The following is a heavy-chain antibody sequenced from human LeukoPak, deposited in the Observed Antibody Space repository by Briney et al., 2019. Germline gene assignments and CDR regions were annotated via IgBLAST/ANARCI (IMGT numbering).Heavy chain of an antibody. Sequence: SVKVSCKASGYTFTSYAISWVRQAPGQGLEWMGGIIPIFGTANYAQKFQGRVTITADESTSTAYMELSSLRSEDTAVYYCARTGSSSWFDAFDIWGQGTMVTVSS. CDR1: GYTFTSYA. V-gene: IGHV1-69*13. J-gene: IGHJ3*02. D-gene: IGHD6-13*01. CDR3: ARTGSSSWFDAFDI. CDR2: IIPIFGTA.